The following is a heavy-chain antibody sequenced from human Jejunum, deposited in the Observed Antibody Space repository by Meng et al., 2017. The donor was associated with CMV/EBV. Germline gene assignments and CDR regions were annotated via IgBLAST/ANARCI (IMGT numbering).Heavy chain of an antibody. CDR3: ARDAGRSSNWFDP. Sequence: SGSTFSSYNLRWMPHAPGQGLAWMGIITPSGDAHTSYAQKFQGRVTMTRDTSTSTLYMELSGLRSDDTAVYYCARDAGRSSNWFDPWGQGTLVTVSS. D-gene: IGHD2-15*01. CDR2: ITPSGDAHT. V-gene: IGHV1-46*01. J-gene: IGHJ5*02. CDR1: GSTFSSYN.